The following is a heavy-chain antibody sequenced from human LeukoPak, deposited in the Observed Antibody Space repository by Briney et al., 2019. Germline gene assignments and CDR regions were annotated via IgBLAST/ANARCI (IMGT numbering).Heavy chain of an antibody. CDR2: IIPIFGTA. Sequence: ASVKVSCKASGGTFSSYAISWVRQAPGQGLEWMGGIIPIFGTATYAQKFQGRVTITADESTSTAYMELSSLRSEDTAVYYCARDSGDSSGYLDYWGQGTLVTVSS. CDR3: ARDSGDSSGYLDY. CDR1: GGTFSSYA. D-gene: IGHD3-22*01. V-gene: IGHV1-69*13. J-gene: IGHJ4*02.